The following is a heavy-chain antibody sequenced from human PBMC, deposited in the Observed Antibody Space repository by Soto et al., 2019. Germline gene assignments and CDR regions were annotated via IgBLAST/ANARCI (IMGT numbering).Heavy chain of an antibody. J-gene: IGHJ4*02. CDR3: ARDQDSGDYYYRALHY. D-gene: IGHD3-10*01. CDR2: ISADGDNK. V-gene: IGHV3-30-3*01. CDR1: GFTFSRYA. Sequence: QVQLVESGGGVVQPGKSLRLSCVASGFTFSRYAIHWVRQAPGKGLEWVGVISADGDNKYYPDSVKGRFTISRDNSQNKVYLQMSRLRIEDMAVYYCARDQDSGDYYYRALHYWGQGTLVTVSS.